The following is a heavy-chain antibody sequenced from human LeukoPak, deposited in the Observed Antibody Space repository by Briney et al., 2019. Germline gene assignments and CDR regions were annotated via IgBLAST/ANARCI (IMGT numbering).Heavy chain of an antibody. Sequence: PGGSLRLSCAASGFTFSSYAMSWVRQAPGKGLEWVSGISGSGGGTYYADSVQGRFTISRDNAKNTLYLQMNGLRAEDTAAYYCAREGGGAFLDAFDIWGQGTKVTVSS. V-gene: IGHV3-23*01. J-gene: IGHJ3*02. D-gene: IGHD2-21*01. CDR1: GFTFSSYA. CDR2: ISGSGGGT. CDR3: AREGGGAFLDAFDI.